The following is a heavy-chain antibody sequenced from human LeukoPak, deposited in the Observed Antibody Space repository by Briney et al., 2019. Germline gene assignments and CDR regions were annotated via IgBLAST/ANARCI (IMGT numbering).Heavy chain of an antibody. Sequence: ASVKVSCKVSGYTLTELSMHWVRQAPGKGLEWMGGFDPEDGETIYAQKFQGRVTMTEDTSTDTAYMGLSSLRSEDTAVYYCATGYCSGGSCYWFDPWGQGTLVTVSS. CDR1: GYTLTELS. CDR3: ATGYCSGGSCYWFDP. CDR2: FDPEDGET. D-gene: IGHD2-15*01. J-gene: IGHJ5*02. V-gene: IGHV1-24*01.